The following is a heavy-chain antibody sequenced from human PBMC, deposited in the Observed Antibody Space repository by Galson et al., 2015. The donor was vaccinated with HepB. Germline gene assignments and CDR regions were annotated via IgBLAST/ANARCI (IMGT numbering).Heavy chain of an antibody. Sequence: SLRLSCAASGFTFSSYAMHWVRQAPGKGLEWVAVISYDGSNKYYADSVQGRFTISRDNSKNTLYLQRNSLRAEDTAVYYCARGEGDYFDYWGQGTLVTVSS. V-gene: IGHV3-30*04. CDR2: ISYDGSNK. CDR1: GFTFSSYA. CDR3: ARGEGDYFDY. J-gene: IGHJ4*02. D-gene: IGHD3-16*01.